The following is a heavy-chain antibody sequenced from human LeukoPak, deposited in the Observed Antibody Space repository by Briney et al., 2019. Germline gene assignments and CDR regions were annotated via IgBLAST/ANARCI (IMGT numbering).Heavy chain of an antibody. CDR1: GGSFSGYY. CDR2: INHSGST. V-gene: IGHV4-34*01. J-gene: IGHJ4*02. Sequence: SETLSLTCAVYGGSFSGYYWSWIRQPPGKGLEWIGEINHSGSTNYNPSLKSRVTISVGTSKNQFSLKLSSVTAADTAVYYCAMLRYGDYYDYWGQGTLVTVSS. CDR3: AMLRYGDYYDY. D-gene: IGHD4-17*01.